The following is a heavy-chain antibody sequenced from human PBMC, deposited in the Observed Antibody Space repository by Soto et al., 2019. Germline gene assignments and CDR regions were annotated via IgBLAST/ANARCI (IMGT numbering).Heavy chain of an antibody. CDR2: ISPYNGNT. CDR1: GYSFTTYD. J-gene: IGHJ5*02. Sequence: GASVKVSCKASGYSFTTYDILWLRQAPGQGLEWMGRISPYNGNTNYSQNFQDRVTMTADTSSSTAYMELRGLRSDDTAIYYCATSDDSGFDPWGQGTLVTVSS. V-gene: IGHV1-18*04. D-gene: IGHD3-3*01. CDR3: ATSDDSGFDP.